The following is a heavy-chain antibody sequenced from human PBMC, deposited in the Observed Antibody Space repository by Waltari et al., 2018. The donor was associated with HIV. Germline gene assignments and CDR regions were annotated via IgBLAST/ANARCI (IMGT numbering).Heavy chain of an antibody. J-gene: IGHJ4*02. V-gene: IGHV6-1*01. CDR1: GDSVSSDTAA. Sequence: QVYLQQSGPGVVKSSETLSLDCVISGDSVSSDTAAWNWVRQSPSRGLEWLGRTYLRSKWHEDYAPGVKGRISIDADKAENRFNLHLNHVTPEDTAVYYCVRDGFGLDYWGQGILVTVSS. D-gene: IGHD3-16*01. CDR2: TYLRSKWHE. CDR3: VRDGFGLDY.